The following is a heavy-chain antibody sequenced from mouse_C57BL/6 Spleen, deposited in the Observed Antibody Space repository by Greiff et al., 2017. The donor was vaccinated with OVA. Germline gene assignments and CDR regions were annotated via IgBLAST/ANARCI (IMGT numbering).Heavy chain of an antibody. CDR3: ARERNYYGSSYYYFDY. V-gene: IGHV5-16*01. CDR1: GFTFSDYY. J-gene: IGHJ2*01. D-gene: IGHD1-1*01. Sequence: EVQLQESEGGLVQPGSSMKLSCTASGFTFSDYYMAWVRQVPEKGLEWVANINYDGSSTYYLDSLKSRFIISRDNAKNILYLQMSSLKSEDTATYYCARERNYYGSSYYYFDYWGQGTTLTVSS. CDR2: INYDGSST.